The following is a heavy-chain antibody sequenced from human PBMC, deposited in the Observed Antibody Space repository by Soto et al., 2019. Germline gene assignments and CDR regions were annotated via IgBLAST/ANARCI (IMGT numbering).Heavy chain of an antibody. CDR2: TRNKANSYTT. Sequence: GESLKISCAASGFTFSDHYMDWVRQAPGKGLEWVGRTRNKANSYTTEYAASVKGRFTISRDDSKNSLYLQMNSLKTEDTAVYYCARGIGSGPQHDAFDIWGQGTMVTVS. D-gene: IGHD2-15*01. J-gene: IGHJ3*02. V-gene: IGHV3-72*01. CDR1: GFTFSDHY. CDR3: ARGIGSGPQHDAFDI.